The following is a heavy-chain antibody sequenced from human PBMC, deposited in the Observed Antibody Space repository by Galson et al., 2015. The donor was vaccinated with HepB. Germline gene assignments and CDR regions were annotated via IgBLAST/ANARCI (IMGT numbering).Heavy chain of an antibody. CDR1: GFTFSNAW. Sequence: SLRLSCAASGFTFSNAWMNWVRQAPGKGLEWVGRIKSKTDGGTTDYAALVKGRFTISRDDSKNTLYLQMNSLKTEDTAVYYCTTDPTYYYGSGSYAVPGYWGQGTLVTVSS. D-gene: IGHD3-10*01. CDR3: TTDPTYYYGSGSYAVPGY. CDR2: IKSKTDGGTT. V-gene: IGHV3-15*07. J-gene: IGHJ4*02.